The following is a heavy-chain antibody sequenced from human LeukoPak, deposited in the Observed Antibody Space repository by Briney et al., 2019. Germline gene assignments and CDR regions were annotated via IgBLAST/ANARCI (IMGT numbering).Heavy chain of an antibody. V-gene: IGHV3-21*01. CDR3: ARGLRLGYCSSTSCYYAFDI. CDR1: GFTFSSYT. Sequence: GGSLRLSCEASGFTFSSYTMNWVRQAPGKGLEWVSSISSGSSYIYYADSVKGRFTISRDNAKNSLCLQMNSLRAEDTAVYYCARGLRLGYCSSTSCYYAFDIWGQGTMVTVSS. CDR2: ISSGSSYI. D-gene: IGHD2-2*01. J-gene: IGHJ3*02.